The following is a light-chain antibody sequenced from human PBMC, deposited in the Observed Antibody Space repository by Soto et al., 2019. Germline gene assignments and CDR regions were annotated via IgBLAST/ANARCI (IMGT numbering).Light chain of an antibody. CDR3: QQYNTYSWT. V-gene: IGKV1-5*03. Sequence: DIQLTQPPSTLSASLGERVTITCRASQSISTWLAWYQQKPGKGPTLLIYKASRLESGVPSRFSGSGSGTEFALTISSLQPADFATYYCQQYNTYSWTFGQGTKVDIK. CDR2: KAS. J-gene: IGKJ1*01. CDR1: QSISTW.